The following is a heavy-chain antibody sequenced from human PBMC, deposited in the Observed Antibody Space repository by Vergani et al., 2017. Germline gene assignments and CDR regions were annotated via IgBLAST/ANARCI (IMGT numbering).Heavy chain of an antibody. J-gene: IGHJ6*03. Sequence: QLQLHKSGPGLVKPSETLSLTCAVSGRSISSGDHCWTWIRQRPGKGLEWIGYIFYSGTTYDNPSLRSRLTISVDTSQNQFSLKLRSVTAADTAVYYCARVDTQVPATSHFYYMDVWGKGTTVVVSS. CDR1: GRSISSGDHC. V-gene: IGHV4-31*11. CDR3: ARVDTQVPATSHFYYMDV. D-gene: IGHD6-25*01. CDR2: IFYSGTT.